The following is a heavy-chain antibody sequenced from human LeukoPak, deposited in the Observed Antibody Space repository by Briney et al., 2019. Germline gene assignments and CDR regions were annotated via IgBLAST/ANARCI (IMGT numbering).Heavy chain of an antibody. Sequence: ASVKVSCKVSGYTLTELSMHWVRQAPGKGLEWMGGSDPEDGETIYAQKFQGRVTMTEDTSTDTAYMELSSLRSEDTAVYYCATALVRYDSSGYYYGGWFDPWGQGTLVTVSS. CDR3: ATALVRYDSSGYYYGGWFDP. D-gene: IGHD3-22*01. CDR2: SDPEDGET. V-gene: IGHV1-24*01. CDR1: GYTLTELS. J-gene: IGHJ5*02.